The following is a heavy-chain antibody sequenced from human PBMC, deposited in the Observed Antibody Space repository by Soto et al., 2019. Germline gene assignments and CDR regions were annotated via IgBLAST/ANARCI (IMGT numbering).Heavy chain of an antibody. V-gene: IGHV1-69*13. CDR3: ARSLGTSYYYYGMDV. Sequence: GASVKVSCKASGGTFSSYAISWVRQAPGQGLEWMGGIIPIFGTANYAQKFQGRVTITADESASTAYMELSSLRSEDTAVHYCARSLGTSYYYYGMDVWGQGTTVTVSS. CDR2: IIPIFGTA. CDR1: GGTFSSYA. J-gene: IGHJ6*02.